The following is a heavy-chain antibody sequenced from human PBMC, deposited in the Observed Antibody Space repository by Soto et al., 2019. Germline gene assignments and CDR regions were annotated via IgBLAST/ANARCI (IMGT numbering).Heavy chain of an antibody. J-gene: IGHJ4*01. CDR2: IYNGGRT. V-gene: IGHV4-59*02. D-gene: IGHD6-19*01. Sequence: QVQLQESGPGLVKTSETMSLTCTASGASVSSYYWSWIRQPPGKGLEWIGHIYNGGRTNYNPSLKSRVIISVDMSNNQFSLKVTSVTAADTAVYYCARTTGWPGFDFWGHGALVTVSS. CDR3: ARTTGWPGFDF. CDR1: GASVSSYY.